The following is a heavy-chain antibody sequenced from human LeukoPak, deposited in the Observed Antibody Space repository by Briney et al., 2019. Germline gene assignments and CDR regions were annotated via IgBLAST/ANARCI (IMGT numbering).Heavy chain of an antibody. CDR2: ISYDGTTE. Sequence: GGSLRLSCSASGFTFRTLPMHWVRQSPGKGLEWVAFISYDGTTEFYGDSVKGRFTISRDNSKNMGYLQMNSLRAEDTAVYYCARDLVVVPAAIWRYYYYGMDVWGQGTTVTVSS. J-gene: IGHJ6*02. V-gene: IGHV3-30-3*01. CDR3: ARDLVVVPAAIWRYYYYGMDV. CDR1: GFTFRTLP. D-gene: IGHD2-2*02.